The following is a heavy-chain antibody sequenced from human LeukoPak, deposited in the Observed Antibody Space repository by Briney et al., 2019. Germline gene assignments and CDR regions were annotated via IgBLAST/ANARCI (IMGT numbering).Heavy chain of an antibody. CDR3: ARHWDSSAYLNWFDP. Sequence: SETLSLTCTVSGGSISSYYWSWIRQPPGKGLEWIGYIYYSGSTNYNPSLKSRVTISVDTSKNQFSLKLSSVTAADTAMYYCARHWDSSAYLNWFDPWGQGTPVSVSS. V-gene: IGHV4-59*08. CDR1: GGSISSYY. J-gene: IGHJ5*02. CDR2: IYYSGST. D-gene: IGHD3-22*01.